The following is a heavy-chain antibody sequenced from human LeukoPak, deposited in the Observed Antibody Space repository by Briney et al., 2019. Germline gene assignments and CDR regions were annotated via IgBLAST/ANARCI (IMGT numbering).Heavy chain of an antibody. CDR3: ARGLLAAGTFDS. Sequence: PGGSLRLSCTASGFTVSSIYMSWVRQPPGKGLDRVSVIYNDGSPYYADSVRDRFTISRDNSKNTVDLQLNRLRAEDTAVYFCARGLLAAGTFDSWGQGTLVTVSS. D-gene: IGHD6-13*01. CDR1: GFTVSSIY. V-gene: IGHV3-66*01. J-gene: IGHJ4*02. CDR2: IYNDGSP.